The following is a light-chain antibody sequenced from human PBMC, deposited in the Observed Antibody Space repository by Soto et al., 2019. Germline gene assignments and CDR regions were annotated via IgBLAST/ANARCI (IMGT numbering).Light chain of an antibody. V-gene: IGLV1-44*01. CDR3: SSYTSSSTYV. CDR2: SNN. Sequence: QSVLTQPPSASGTPGQRVTISCSGSSSNIGSNTVNWYQQLPGTAPKLLIYSNNQRPSGVPDRFSGSKSGTSASLAISELQSEDEADYYCSSYTSSSTYVFGTGTKVTVL. CDR1: SSNIGSNT. J-gene: IGLJ1*01.